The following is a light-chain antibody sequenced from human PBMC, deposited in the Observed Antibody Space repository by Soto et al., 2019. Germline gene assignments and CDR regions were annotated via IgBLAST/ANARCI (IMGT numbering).Light chain of an antibody. J-gene: IGKJ5*01. CDR3: QQRSNWPVT. V-gene: IGKV3-11*01. CDR1: QSVSSS. Sequence: EIVLTQSPATLSSSPGERATLSCRASQSVSSSLAWYQQKPGQAPRLLIYGASNRAGGIPARFSGSGSGTDFTRTISRLEPEDFAVYYCQQRSNWPVTFGQGTRLEIK. CDR2: GAS.